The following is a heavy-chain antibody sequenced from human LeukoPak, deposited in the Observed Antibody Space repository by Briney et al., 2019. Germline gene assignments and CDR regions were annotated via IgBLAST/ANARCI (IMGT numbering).Heavy chain of an antibody. CDR1: GFNFNSYG. CDR3: GRVVPAAMANWFDP. J-gene: IGHJ5*02. CDR2: IRYDGSNK. V-gene: IGHV3-30*02. Sequence: PGGSLRLSCAASGFNFNSYGMHWVRQAPGKGLEWVAFIRYDGSNKYYADSVKGRFTISRDNSKNTLYLQMNSLRAEDTAVYYCGRVVPAAMANWFDPWGQGTLVTVSS. D-gene: IGHD2-2*01.